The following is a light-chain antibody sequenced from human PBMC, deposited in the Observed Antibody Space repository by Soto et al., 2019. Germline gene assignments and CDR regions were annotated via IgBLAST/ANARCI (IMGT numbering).Light chain of an antibody. J-gene: IGKJ1*01. CDR3: QQRSNWPRT. Sequence: EIVMTQSPATLSLSPEERATLSCRASQSVGSYLAWYQQKPGQAPRLLIYEASKRATGIPARFSGSGSGTDFTLTISSLEPEDFAVYYCQQRSNWPRTFGQGTKVEIK. CDR2: EAS. V-gene: IGKV3-11*01. CDR1: QSVGSY.